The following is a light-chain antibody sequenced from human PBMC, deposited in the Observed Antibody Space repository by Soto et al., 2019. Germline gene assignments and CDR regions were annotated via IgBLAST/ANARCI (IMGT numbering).Light chain of an antibody. CDR1: QSINTW. Sequence: DIQMTQSPSTLSGSVGDRVTITCRASQSINTWLAWYQQKPGKAPKLLIYNTSTLNTGIPSRFSGSGSGTDFTLTISSLEPEDFAVYYCQQRNSWPPTFTFGQGTRLEIK. CDR2: NTS. J-gene: IGKJ5*01. V-gene: IGKV1-5*03. CDR3: QQRNSWPPTFT.